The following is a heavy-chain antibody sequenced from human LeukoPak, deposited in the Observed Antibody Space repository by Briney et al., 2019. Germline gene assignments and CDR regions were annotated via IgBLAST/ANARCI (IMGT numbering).Heavy chain of an antibody. CDR2: ISGSGDNT. V-gene: IGHV3-23*01. J-gene: IGHJ4*02. D-gene: IGHD6-19*01. CDR3: AKRSGYTTGWVFDF. CDR1: GFSLTSYA. Sequence: PRGSLRLSCAASGFSLTSYAMSWVRQAPGKGLEWVSSISGSGDNTYYAESVKGRFTISRDNSKKTLFLQMNSLRAEDRAVFYCAKRSGYTTGWVFDFWGQGTLVTVSS.